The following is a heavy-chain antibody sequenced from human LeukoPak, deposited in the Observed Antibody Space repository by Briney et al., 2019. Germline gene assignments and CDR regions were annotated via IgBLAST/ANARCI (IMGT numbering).Heavy chain of an antibody. Sequence: GASVKVSCKASGGTFSSYAISWVRQAPGQGLEWMGGIIPIFGTANHAQKFQGRVTITADESTSTAYMELRSLRSEDTAVYYYARSHYYGSGMSSDYWGQGTLVTVSS. CDR3: ARSHYYGSGMSSDY. CDR2: IIPIFGTA. D-gene: IGHD3-10*01. J-gene: IGHJ4*02. CDR1: GGTFSSYA. V-gene: IGHV1-69*01.